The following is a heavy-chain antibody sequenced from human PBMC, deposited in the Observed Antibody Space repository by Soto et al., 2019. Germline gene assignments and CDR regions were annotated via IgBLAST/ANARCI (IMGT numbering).Heavy chain of an antibody. V-gene: IGHV3-23*01. CDR2: ISGSGGST. Sequence: GGSLRLSCAASGFTLSSYAMSWVRQAPGKGLEWVSAISGSGGSTYYADSVKGRFTISRDNSKNTLYLQMNSLRAEDTAVYYCAKEKESGRYYYYGMDVWGQGTTVTVSS. CDR3: AKEKESGRYYYYGMDV. D-gene: IGHD5-12*01. J-gene: IGHJ6*02. CDR1: GFTLSSYA.